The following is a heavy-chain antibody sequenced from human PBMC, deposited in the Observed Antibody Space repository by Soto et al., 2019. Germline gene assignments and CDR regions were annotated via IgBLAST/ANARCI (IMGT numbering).Heavy chain of an antibody. V-gene: IGHV4-34*01. D-gene: IGHD3-16*02. CDR3: ATRGDDYVWGSYRYGDY. J-gene: IGHJ4*02. CDR2: INHSGST. CDR1: GGSFSGYY. Sequence: QVQLQQWGAGLLKPSETLSLTCAVYGGSFSGYYWSWIRQPPGKGLEWIGEINHSGSTNYNPSLKSRVTISVDTSKNQFSLKLSSGTAADTAVYYCATRGDDYVWGSYRYGDYWGQGTLVTVSS.